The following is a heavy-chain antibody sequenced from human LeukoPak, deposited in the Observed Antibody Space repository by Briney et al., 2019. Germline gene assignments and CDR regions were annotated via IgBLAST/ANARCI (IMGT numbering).Heavy chain of an antibody. CDR1: GGSISSSSYY. CDR3: AREVVPAARVAWFDP. D-gene: IGHD2-2*01. V-gene: IGHV4-39*07. Sequence: SETLSLTCTVSGGSISSSSYYWGWIRQPPGKGLEWIGSIYYSGSTYYNPSLKSRVTISVDTSKNQFSLKLSSVTAADTAVYYCAREVVPAARVAWFDPWGQGTLVTVSS. CDR2: IYYSGST. J-gene: IGHJ5*02.